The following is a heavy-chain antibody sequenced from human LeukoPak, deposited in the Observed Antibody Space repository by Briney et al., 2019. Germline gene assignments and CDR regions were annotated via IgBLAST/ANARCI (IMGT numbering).Heavy chain of an antibody. Sequence: PSETLSLTCTVSGGSISSYYWSWIRQPAGKGLEWIGRIYTSGSTNYNPSLKSRVTMSVDTSKNQFPLKLSSVTAADTAVYYCARGPYYDFWSGPYYYYYYMDVWGKGTTVTVSS. CDR1: GGSISSYY. CDR2: IYTSGST. CDR3: ARGPYYDFWSGPYYYYYYMDV. J-gene: IGHJ6*03. D-gene: IGHD3-3*01. V-gene: IGHV4-4*07.